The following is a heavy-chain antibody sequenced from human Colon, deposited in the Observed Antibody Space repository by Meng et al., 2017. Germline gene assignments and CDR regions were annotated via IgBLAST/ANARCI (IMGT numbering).Heavy chain of an antibody. J-gene: IGHJ4*02. Sequence: QVQLQESGPGLVKPSEARSRTGSGSGDSMSGYYWLWIRQPPGKALEWIGHICYSGSTKYSPSLESRVTISVDTPKNQFSLKLSSGIAADTAVYYCAGLRDGEGGRGYWGQGTLVTVSS. CDR3: AGLRDGEGGRGY. V-gene: IGHV4-59*01. CDR1: GDSMSGYY. CDR2: ICYSGST. D-gene: IGHD2-21*01.